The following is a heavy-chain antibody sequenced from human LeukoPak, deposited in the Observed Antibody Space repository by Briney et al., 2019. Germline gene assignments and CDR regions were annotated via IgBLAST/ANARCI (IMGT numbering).Heavy chain of an antibody. CDR1: GFIFSSYW. CDR3: ARVYSSSWVDY. Sequence: GGSLRLSCAASGFIFSSYWMSWVRQAPGKGLEWVANIKKDGSEKYYVDSVKGRFTISRDNAKNSLYLQMNSLRAEDTAVYYCARVYSSSWVDYWGQGTLVTVSS. V-gene: IGHV3-7*01. J-gene: IGHJ4*02. D-gene: IGHD6-6*01. CDR2: IKKDGSEK.